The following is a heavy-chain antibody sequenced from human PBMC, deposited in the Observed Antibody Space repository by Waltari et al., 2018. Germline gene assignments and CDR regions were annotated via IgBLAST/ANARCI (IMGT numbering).Heavy chain of an antibody. CDR3: ARGWLQSPFQH. J-gene: IGHJ1*01. CDR2: IYYSGST. CDR1: GGSISSGGYY. Sequence: QVQLQESGPGLVKPSQTLSLTCTVSGGSISSGGYYWSWIRPHQGKGLEWIGYIYYSGSTYYNPSLKSLVTISVDTSKSQFSLKLSSVTAADTAVYYCARGWLQSPFQHWGQGTLVTVSS. V-gene: IGHV4-31*01. D-gene: IGHD5-12*01.